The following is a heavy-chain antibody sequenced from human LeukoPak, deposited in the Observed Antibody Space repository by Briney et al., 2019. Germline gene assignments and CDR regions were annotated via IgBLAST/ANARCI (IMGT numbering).Heavy chain of an antibody. CDR2: IDSGGSTT. CDR3: ARGGYSSSSIVFDGVDV. CDR1: GFTFSNYW. J-gene: IGHJ6*02. D-gene: IGHD6-6*01. Sequence: GGSLRLSCAASGFTFSNYWMHWVRQAPGKGLVWVSRIDSGGSTTTYADSVKGRFTISRDNAKGTLYLQMNSLRAEDTAVYYCARGGYSSSSIVFDGVDVWGQGTTVTVSS. V-gene: IGHV3-74*03.